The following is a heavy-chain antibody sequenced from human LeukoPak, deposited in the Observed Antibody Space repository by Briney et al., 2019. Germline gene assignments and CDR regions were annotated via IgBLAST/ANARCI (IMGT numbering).Heavy chain of an antibody. CDR1: GGSISSSSYY. D-gene: IGHD3-22*01. V-gene: IGHV4-39*07. CDR2: IYYSGST. J-gene: IGHJ4*02. Sequence: SETLSLTCTVSGGSISSSSYYWGWIRQPPGKGLEWIGSIYYSGSTYYNPSLKSRVTISVDTSKNQFSLKLSSVTAADTAVYYCARVVLVVVALDYWGQGTLVTVSS. CDR3: ARVVLVVVALDY.